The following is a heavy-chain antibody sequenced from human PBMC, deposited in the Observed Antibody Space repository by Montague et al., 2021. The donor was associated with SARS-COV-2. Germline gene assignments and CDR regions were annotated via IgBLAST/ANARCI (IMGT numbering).Heavy chain of an antibody. V-gene: IGHV4-59*01. CDR3: ARTGLGDYDILTGYTVNAFDI. J-gene: IGHJ3*02. CDR2: IYYSGST. Sequence: SETLSLTCTVSGGSISSYYWSWIRQPPGKGLEWIGYIYYSGSTNYNPSLKSRVTISVDTSKNQFSPKLSSVTAADTVVYCCARTGLGDYDILTGYTVNAFDIWGQGTMVTVSS. CDR1: GGSISSYY. D-gene: IGHD3-9*01.